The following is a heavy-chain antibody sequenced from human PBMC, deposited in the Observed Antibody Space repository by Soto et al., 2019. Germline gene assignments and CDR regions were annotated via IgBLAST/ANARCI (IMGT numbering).Heavy chain of an antibody. J-gene: IGHJ4*02. D-gene: IGHD1-26*01. V-gene: IGHV3-43*01. CDR1: GFTFDDYT. Sequence: GGSLRLSCAASGFTFDDYTMHWVRQAPGKGLEWVSLISWDGGSTYYADSVKGRFTISRDNSKNSLYLQMNSLRTEDTALYYCAKGPPLLSGSYPDYWGQGTLVTVSS. CDR3: AKGPPLLSGSYPDY. CDR2: ISWDGGST.